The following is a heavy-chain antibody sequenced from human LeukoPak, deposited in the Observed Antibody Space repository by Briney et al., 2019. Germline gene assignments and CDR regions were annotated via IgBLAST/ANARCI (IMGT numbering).Heavy chain of an antibody. CDR2: IYYSGST. CDR1: GGSISSYY. Sequence: SETLSLTCTVSGGSISSYYWNWIRQPPGKGLEWIGYIYYSGSTNYNPSLKSRVTISVDTSKNQFSLKLSSVTAADTAVYYCARVWEDYDILTGLKYYFDYWGQGTLVTVSS. V-gene: IGHV4-59*01. D-gene: IGHD3-9*01. J-gene: IGHJ4*02. CDR3: ARVWEDYDILTGLKYYFDY.